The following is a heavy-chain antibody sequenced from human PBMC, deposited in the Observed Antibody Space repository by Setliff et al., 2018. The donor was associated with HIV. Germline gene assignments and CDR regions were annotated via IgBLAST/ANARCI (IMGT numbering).Heavy chain of an antibody. CDR2: IDHSGST. D-gene: IGHD6-19*01. CDR1: GRAFNDFY. J-gene: IGHJ3*01. Sequence: SETLSLTCAVYGRAFNDFYWGWIRQPPGKGLEWIGEIDHSGSTNNNPSLKSRLTISVDTSKKQFSLRLTSLTAADTAVYFCARFSSTGWRRAFDVWGQGTKVTVSS. CDR3: ARFSSTGWRRAFDV. V-gene: IGHV4-34*01.